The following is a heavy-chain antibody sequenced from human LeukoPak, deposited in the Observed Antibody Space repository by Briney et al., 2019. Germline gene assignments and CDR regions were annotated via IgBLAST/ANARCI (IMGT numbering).Heavy chain of an antibody. CDR3: ARGGTFVSDY. Sequence: KAGGSLRLSCAASGFTFSTFWMSWVRQAPGEGLEWVANIKEDGSEKYYVDSMKGRFTVSRDNAKNSLYLQTDSLRAEDTAVYYCARGGTFVSDYWGQGTLVTVSS. CDR1: GFTFSTFW. J-gene: IGHJ4*02. V-gene: IGHV3-7*01. CDR2: IKEDGSEK. D-gene: IGHD1-1*01.